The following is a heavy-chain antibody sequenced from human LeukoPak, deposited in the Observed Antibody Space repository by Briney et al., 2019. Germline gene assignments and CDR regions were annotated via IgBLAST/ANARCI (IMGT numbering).Heavy chain of an antibody. V-gene: IGHV4-30-2*01. D-gene: IGHD6-6*01. CDR2: IYHSGST. CDR1: GGSISSGGYY. J-gene: IGHJ4*02. Sequence: PSETLSLTCTVSGGSISSGGYYWSWIRQPPGKGLEWVEYIYHSGSTYYNPSLKSRVTISVDRSKNQFSLKLSSVTAADTAVYYCASGLDTTEYSSSSDYWGQGTLVTVSS. CDR3: ASGLDTTEYSSSSDY.